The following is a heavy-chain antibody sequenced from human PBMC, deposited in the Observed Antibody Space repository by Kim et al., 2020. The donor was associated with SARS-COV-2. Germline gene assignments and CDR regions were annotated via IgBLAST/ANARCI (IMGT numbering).Heavy chain of an antibody. CDR3: ARGGWSPYYYYGMDV. V-gene: IGHV4-34*01. D-gene: IGHD2-15*01. J-gene: IGHJ6*02. CDR1: GGSFSGYY. CDR2: INHSGST. Sequence: SETLSLTCAVYGGSFSGYYWSWIRQPPGKGLEWIGEINHSGSTNYNPSLKSRVTISVDTSKNQFSLKLSSVTAADTAVYYCARGGWSPYYYYGMDVWGQG.